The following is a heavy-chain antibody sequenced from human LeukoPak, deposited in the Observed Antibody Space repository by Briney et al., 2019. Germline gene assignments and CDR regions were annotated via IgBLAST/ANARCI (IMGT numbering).Heavy chain of an antibody. CDR3: AKDGSPPPWYDSSGYLYYFDY. J-gene: IGHJ4*02. Sequence: GGSLRLSCAASGFTFSSYGMHWVRQAPGKGLEWVAVISYDGSNKYYADSVKGRFTISRDNSKNTLYLQMNSLRAEDTAVYYCAKDGSPPPWYDSSGYLYYFDYWGQGTLVTVSS. CDR2: ISYDGSNK. V-gene: IGHV3-30*18. D-gene: IGHD3-22*01. CDR1: GFTFSSYG.